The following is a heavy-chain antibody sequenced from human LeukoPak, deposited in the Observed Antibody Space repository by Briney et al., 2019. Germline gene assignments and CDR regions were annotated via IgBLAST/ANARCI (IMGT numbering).Heavy chain of an antibody. CDR1: GFTFSNYE. V-gene: IGHV3-48*03. Sequence: GGSLRLSCAASGFTFSNYEMNWVRQAPGKGLEWVSYISSSGSTIYYADSVKGRFTISRDNAKNSLYLQMNSLRAEDTAVYYCASLGFRSMDYWGQGTLVTVSS. J-gene: IGHJ4*02. D-gene: IGHD2/OR15-2a*01. CDR2: ISSSGSTI. CDR3: ASLGFRSMDY.